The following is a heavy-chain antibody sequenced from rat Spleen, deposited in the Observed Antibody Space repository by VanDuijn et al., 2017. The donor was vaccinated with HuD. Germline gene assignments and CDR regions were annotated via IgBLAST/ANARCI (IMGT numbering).Heavy chain of an antibody. J-gene: IGHJ2*01. CDR3: STRDYLSYTGIL. Sequence: EVQLVESGGGLVQPGRSLELSCVASGFTFNNYWMSWIRQAPGKGLEWVASITNTGGNIYYPDSVKGRFTISRDNAQNTLYLQMDSLRSEDTATYYCSTRDYLSYTGILWGQGVMVTVSS. V-gene: IGHV5-31*01. CDR2: ITNTGGNI. CDR1: GFTFNNYW. D-gene: IGHD4-1*01.